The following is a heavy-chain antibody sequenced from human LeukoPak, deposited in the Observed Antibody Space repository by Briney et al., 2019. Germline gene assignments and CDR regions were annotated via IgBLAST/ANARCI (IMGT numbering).Heavy chain of an antibody. V-gene: IGHV1-46*01. Sequence: ASVKVSCKASGYTFTSYYMHWVRQAPGQGLEWTGIINPSGGSTSYAQKFQGRVTMTRDTSTSTVYMELSSLRSEDTAVYYCAQQLGYCSGGNCYFTYWGQGTLVTVSS. J-gene: IGHJ1*01. CDR3: AQQLGYCSGGNCYFTY. CDR2: INPSGGST. D-gene: IGHD2-15*01. CDR1: GYTFTSYY.